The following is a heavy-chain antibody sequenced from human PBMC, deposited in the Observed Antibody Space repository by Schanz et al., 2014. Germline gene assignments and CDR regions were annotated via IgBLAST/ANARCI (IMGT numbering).Heavy chain of an antibody. Sequence: VQLVESGGGLVQPGGSLKLSCAASGFTFSDYYMAWIRQAPGKGLEWVSHISGSSIHKNYADSVKGRFTISRDNSKNTVNLQMNSLRVEDTAVYYCARQPGRITVSGVVSNWFDPWGQGTLXTVSS. CDR1: GFTFSDYY. CDR3: ARQPGRITVSGVVSNWFDP. CDR2: ISGSSIHK. D-gene: IGHD3-3*01. J-gene: IGHJ5*02. V-gene: IGHV3-11*05.